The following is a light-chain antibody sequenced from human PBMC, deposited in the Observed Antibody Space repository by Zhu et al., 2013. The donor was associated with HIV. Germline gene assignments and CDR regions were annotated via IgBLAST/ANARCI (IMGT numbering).Light chain of an antibody. CDR3: HHVNDNPA. CDR2: DAS. Sequence: DIQMTQSPSTLSASVGDRVTITCRASQSISSWLAWYQQKPGKAPKLLIYDASSLESGVTSRFSGSGSGTEFTLTITSLQPQDFATYYCHHVNDNPAFGPGTKVDVK. V-gene: IGKV1-5*01. J-gene: IGKJ3*01. CDR1: QSISSW.